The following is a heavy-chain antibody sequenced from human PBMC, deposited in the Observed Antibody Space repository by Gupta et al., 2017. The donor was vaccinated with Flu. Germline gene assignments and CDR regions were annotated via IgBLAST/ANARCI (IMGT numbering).Heavy chain of an antibody. J-gene: IGHJ4*02. CDR3: ARRRIAVGDMWPK. CDR2: SDHSGRT. Sequence: SFRGYFWSWLRQPPGKGREWIGDSDHSGRTKDRPALKSRVTISVDTSKNQFSLRLKYGNDGDTAFYYCARRRIAVGDMWPKWGQGTLVTVS. D-gene: IGHD6-19*01. CDR1: SFRGYF. V-gene: IGHV4-34*01.